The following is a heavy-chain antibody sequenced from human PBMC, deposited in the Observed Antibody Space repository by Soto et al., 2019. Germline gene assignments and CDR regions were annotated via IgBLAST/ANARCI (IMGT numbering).Heavy chain of an antibody. V-gene: IGHV3-23*01. CDR2: ISGRSGVP. Sequence: EGQLLQSGGDLVQPGGSLGLSCAGSGLTLRSYAMTWIRQTPEKGLEWVSTISGRSGVPSYADSVNGRFTVSRDNSKNTLYLQMNSLRPDDTAIYYCAKGGPFTGGFDPWGQGTLVTVAS. CDR1: GLTLRSYA. CDR3: AKGGPFTGGFDP. D-gene: IGHD3-16*01. J-gene: IGHJ5*02.